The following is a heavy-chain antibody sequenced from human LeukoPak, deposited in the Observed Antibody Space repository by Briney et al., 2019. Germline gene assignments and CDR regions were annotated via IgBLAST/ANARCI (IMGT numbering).Heavy chain of an antibody. CDR2: ISSSSTI. Sequence: PGGSLRLSCAASGFTFSSYSMNWVRQAPGKGLEWVSYISSSSTIYYADSVKGRFTISRDNAKNSVYLQMNSLRADDTAVYYCARLSYDSGTHYTCYEYWGQGTLVTVSS. D-gene: IGHD3-10*01. V-gene: IGHV3-48*04. CDR3: ARLSYDSGTHYTCYEY. CDR1: GFTFSSYS. J-gene: IGHJ4*02.